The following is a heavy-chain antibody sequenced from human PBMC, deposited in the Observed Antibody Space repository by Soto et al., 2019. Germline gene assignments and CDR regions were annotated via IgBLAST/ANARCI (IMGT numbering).Heavy chain of an antibody. V-gene: IGHV4-30-2*01. CDR2: IYPSGTA. CDR1: GGSISSDGYS. CDR3: GRDSDTAAGFGIEI. J-gene: IGHJ6*02. D-gene: IGHD5-18*01. Sequence: SETLSLTCAVSGGSISSDGYSWSWIRQPPGKGLEWIGYIYPSGTAYYSPSLKGRVTMSVDRSTNQFSLELNSVTAADTAVYYCGRDSDTAAGFGIEIWGQGTTVTVSS.